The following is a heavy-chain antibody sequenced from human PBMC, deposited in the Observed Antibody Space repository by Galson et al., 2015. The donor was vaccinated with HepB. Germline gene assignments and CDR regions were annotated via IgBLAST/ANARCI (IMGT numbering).Heavy chain of an antibody. D-gene: IGHD3-3*01. CDR3: ARGRSGSYSYYYGMDV. Sequence: ETLSLTCAVYGGSFSGYYWSWIRQPPGKGLEWIGEINHGGSTNYNPSLKSRVTISIDTSKNQFSLKLSSVTAADTAVYYCARGRSGSYSYYYGMDVWGQGTTVTVSS. V-gene: IGHV4-34*01. CDR1: GGSFSGYY. J-gene: IGHJ6*02. CDR2: INHGGST.